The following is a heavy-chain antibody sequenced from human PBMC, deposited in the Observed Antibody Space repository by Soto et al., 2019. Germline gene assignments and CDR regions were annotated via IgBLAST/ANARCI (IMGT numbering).Heavy chain of an antibody. CDR3: EKDSYLGGYQMISPESYYGMDV. V-gene: IGHV3-30*18. CDR2: ISYDGSNK. CDR1: GFTFSSYG. D-gene: IGHD2-2*01. Sequence: PGESRKISCAASGFTFSSYGMHWVRQAPGKGLEWVAVISYDGSNKYYADSVKGRFTISRDNSKNTLYLQMNSLRAEDTAVYYCEKDSYLGGYQMISPESYYGMDVWGQGGTVTVSS. J-gene: IGHJ6*02.